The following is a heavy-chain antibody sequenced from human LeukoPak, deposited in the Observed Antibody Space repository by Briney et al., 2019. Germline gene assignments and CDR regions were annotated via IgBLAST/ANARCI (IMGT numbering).Heavy chain of an antibody. J-gene: IGHJ5*02. CDR1: GYTFTGYY. D-gene: IGHD3-22*01. Sequence: GASVKLSCKASGYTFTGYYMHWVRQAPGQGLEWMGWINPKNGGTNYARKFQGRVTMTRDMSISTAYMELSSLRSDDTAVYYCARFYDTGAYYRNNWFDPWGQGTLVTVSS. CDR3: ARFYDTGAYYRNNWFDP. V-gene: IGHV1-2*02. CDR2: INPKNGGT.